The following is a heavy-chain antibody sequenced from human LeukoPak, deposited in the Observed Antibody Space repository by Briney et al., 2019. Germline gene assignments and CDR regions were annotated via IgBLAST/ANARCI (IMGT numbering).Heavy chain of an antibody. CDR2: LRNDGSNK. J-gene: IGHJ3*01. CDR3: AKYAGYTIGDGFDV. D-gene: IGHD2-2*02. CDR1: GFTFSSSG. Sequence: GGSLRLSCAPSGFTFSSSGMHWVRQAPGKGLEWVAFLRNDGSNKYYADSVKGRFTISRDTSKNTLYLQMNSLRAEDTALYYCAKYAGYTIGDGFDVWGQGTMVTVSS. V-gene: IGHV3-30*02.